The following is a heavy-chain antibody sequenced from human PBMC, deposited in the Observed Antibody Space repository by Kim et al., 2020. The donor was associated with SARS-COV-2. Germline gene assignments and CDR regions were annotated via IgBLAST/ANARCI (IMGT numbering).Heavy chain of an antibody. D-gene: IGHD5-12*01. V-gene: IGHV4-39*01. CDR2: T. CDR3: ARHMGLRLFDY. J-gene: IGHJ4*02. Sequence: TYYNPSLKSRVTISVDTSKNQFSLKLSSVTAADTAEYYCARHMGLRLFDYWGQGTLVTVSS.